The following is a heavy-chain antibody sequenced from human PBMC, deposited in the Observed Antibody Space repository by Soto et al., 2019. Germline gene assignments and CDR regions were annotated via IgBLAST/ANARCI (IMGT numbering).Heavy chain of an antibody. D-gene: IGHD3-10*01. CDR3: ARDLIRLPLAGETNNWFDP. Sequence: QVQLVQSGAAVKKPGSSVKVSCKASGGTFSSYTISWVRQAPGQGLEWMGRIIPILGIANYAQKFQGRVTITADKSTSTAYMELSSLRSEDTAVYYCARDLIRLPLAGETNNWFDPWGQGTLVTVSS. J-gene: IGHJ5*02. CDR2: IIPILGIA. CDR1: GGTFSSYT. V-gene: IGHV1-69*08.